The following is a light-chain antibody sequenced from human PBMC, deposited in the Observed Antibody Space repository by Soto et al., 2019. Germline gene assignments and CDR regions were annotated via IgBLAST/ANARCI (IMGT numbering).Light chain of an antibody. CDR3: SSYTSSSTAV. V-gene: IGLV2-14*01. J-gene: IGLJ3*02. CDR1: SSDVGGYNY. CDR2: EVS. Sequence: QSAPTQPASVSGSPGQSITISCTGTSSDVGGYNYVSWYQQHPGKAPKLMIYEVSNRPSGVSNRFSGSKSGNTASLTISGLQAEDEADYYCSSYTSSSTAVFGGGTKLTVL.